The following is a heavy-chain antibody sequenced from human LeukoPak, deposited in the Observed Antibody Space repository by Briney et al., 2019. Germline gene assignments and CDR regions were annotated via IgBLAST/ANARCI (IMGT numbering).Heavy chain of an antibody. CDR2: ISSSSSTI. CDR3: AKSPGGWYFDY. J-gene: IGHJ4*02. V-gene: IGHV3-48*01. Sequence: PGGSLRLSCAASGFTFSSYSMNWVRQAPGKGLEWVSYISSSSSTIYYADSVKGRFTISRDNSKNTLYLQMNSLRAEDTAVYYCAKSPGGWYFDYWGQRTLVTVSS. CDR1: GFTFSSYS. D-gene: IGHD6-19*01.